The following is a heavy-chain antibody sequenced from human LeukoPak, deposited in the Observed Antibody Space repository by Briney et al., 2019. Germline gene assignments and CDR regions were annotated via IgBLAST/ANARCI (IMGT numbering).Heavy chain of an antibody. V-gene: IGHV3-48*01. J-gene: IGHJ3*01. CDR1: GFTFSSYS. CDR3: AKDLIL. CDR2: ISTSTTTI. Sequence: GGSLRLSCEASGFTFSSYSMNWVRQAPGKGLEWISYISTSTTTIYYANSVKGRFIISRDNAKKSLYLQMNSLRVEDTGVYFCAKDLILWGQGTVVTVSS.